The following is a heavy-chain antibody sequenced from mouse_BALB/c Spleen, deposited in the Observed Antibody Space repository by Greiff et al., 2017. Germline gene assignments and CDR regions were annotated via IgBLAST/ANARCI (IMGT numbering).Heavy chain of an antibody. V-gene: IGHV1-4*01. J-gene: IGHJ4*01. D-gene: IGHD1-1*01. Sequence: QVQLQQSGAELARPGASVKMSCKASGYTFTSYTMHWVKQRPGQGLEWIGYINPSSGYTNYNQKFKGKATLTADKSSNTAYMQLSSLTSEDSAVYFCARYGNSYAMDYWGQGTSVTVSS. CDR2: INPSSGYT. CDR1: GYTFTSYT. CDR3: ARYGNSYAMDY.